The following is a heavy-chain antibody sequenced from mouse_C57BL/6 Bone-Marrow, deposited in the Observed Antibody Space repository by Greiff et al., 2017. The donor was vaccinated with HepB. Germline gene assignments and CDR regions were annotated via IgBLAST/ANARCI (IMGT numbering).Heavy chain of an antibody. V-gene: IGHV5-6*01. Sequence: EVQLMESGGDLVKPGGSLKLSCAASGFTFSSYGMSWVRQTPDKRLEWVATISSGGSYTYYPDNVKGRFTISRDNAKNTLYLQMSSLKSEDTAMYYCARRSSPRYVEVWGTGTTVTVSS. CDR3: ARRSSPRYVEV. D-gene: IGHD1-1*01. CDR2: ISSGGSYT. J-gene: IGHJ1*03. CDR1: GFTFSSYG.